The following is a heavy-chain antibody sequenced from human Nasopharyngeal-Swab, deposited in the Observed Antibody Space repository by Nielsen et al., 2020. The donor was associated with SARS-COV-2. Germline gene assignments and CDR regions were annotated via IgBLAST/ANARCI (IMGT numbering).Heavy chain of an antibody. Sequence: GESLKISCAASGFSLSSYEMNWVRQAPGKGLEWVSYIGSFGSTIYSDSVKGRITVSRDNAKNSLYLQMNSLRVEDTAVYYCARGDSSGLPQAVYGMDVWGQGTTVSVSS. CDR3: ARGDSSGLPQAVYGMDV. D-gene: IGHD3-22*01. V-gene: IGHV3-48*03. CDR1: GFSLSSYE. CDR2: IGSFGSTI. J-gene: IGHJ6*02.